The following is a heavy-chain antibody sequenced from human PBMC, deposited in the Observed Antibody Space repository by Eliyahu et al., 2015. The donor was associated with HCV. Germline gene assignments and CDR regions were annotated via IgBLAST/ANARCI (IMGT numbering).Heavy chain of an antibody. V-gene: IGHV1-8*01. J-gene: IGHJ5*02. CDR1: GYTVNNYH. CDR3: ARGGRGVTPLNWFDP. D-gene: IGHD4-23*01. Sequence: QVQLVQSGAEVKTSGASVRVSCKASGYTVNNYHIMWVRQAAGQGLEWMGWMNPNSAKAAYAQKFQDRVIMTWNSSISTAYMEVRSLTSEDTAIYFCARGGRGVTPLNWFDPWGQGTLVTVSS. CDR2: MNPNSAKA.